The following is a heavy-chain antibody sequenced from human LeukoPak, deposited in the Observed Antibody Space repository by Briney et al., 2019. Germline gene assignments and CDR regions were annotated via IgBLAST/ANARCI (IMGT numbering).Heavy chain of an antibody. Sequence: SVKVSCKASGGTFSSYAISWVRQAPGQGLEWMGGIIPIFGTANYAQKFQGRVTTTADESTSTAYMELSSLRSEDTAVYYCASGKNPIPIFGVVIYYWGQGTLVTVSS. CDR2: IIPIFGTA. D-gene: IGHD3-3*01. CDR3: ASGKNPIPIFGVVIYY. CDR1: GGTFSSYA. V-gene: IGHV1-69*13. J-gene: IGHJ4*02.